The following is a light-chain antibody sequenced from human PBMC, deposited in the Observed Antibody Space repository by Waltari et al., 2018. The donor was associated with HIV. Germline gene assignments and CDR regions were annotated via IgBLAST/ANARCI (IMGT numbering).Light chain of an antibody. V-gene: IGLV1-47*01. CDR2: KNH. Sequence: QSVLTQPPSASGTPGQRVTIPFSGSIPNIGSNYVYWYQQLPGTAPKLLIYKNHPRPSGVPDRFSGSKSGTSASLAISGLRSEDEADYYCAAWDDSLSGYVFGTGTKVTVL. CDR3: AAWDDSLSGYV. CDR1: IPNIGSNY. J-gene: IGLJ1*01.